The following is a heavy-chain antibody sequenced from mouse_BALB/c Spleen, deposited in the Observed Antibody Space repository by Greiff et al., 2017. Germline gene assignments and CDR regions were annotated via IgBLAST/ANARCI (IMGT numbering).Heavy chain of an antibody. CDR1: GFTFSSYG. V-gene: IGHV5-6*01. CDR2: ISSGGSYT. D-gene: IGHD2-3*01. J-gene: IGHJ3*01. CDR3: AREDGYYWFAY. Sequence: EVQVVESGGDLVKPGGSLKLSCAASGFTFSSYGMSWVRQTPDKRLEWVATISSGGSYTYCPDSVKGRFTISRDNAKNTLYLQMGSLKSEDTAMYYCAREDGYYWFAYWGQGTLVTVSA.